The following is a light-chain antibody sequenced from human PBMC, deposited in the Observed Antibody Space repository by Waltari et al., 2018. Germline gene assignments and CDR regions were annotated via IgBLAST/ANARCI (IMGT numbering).Light chain of an antibody. Sequence: ETLMTQSPATLSVSPGERATLPCRASQSVSTNLAWYQQKPGQAPRLLIFGASTTASGIPARFSGSGSGTEFTLTISSLQSEDVAVYYCQQYSAWPETFGQGTKVEIK. CDR2: GAS. CDR1: QSVSTN. V-gene: IGKV3-15*01. CDR3: QQYSAWPET. J-gene: IGKJ1*01.